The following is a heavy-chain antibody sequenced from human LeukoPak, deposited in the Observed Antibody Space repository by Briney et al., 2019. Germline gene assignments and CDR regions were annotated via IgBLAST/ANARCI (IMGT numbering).Heavy chain of an antibody. Sequence: SETLSLTCSVSGGSISGYYWSWIRQFPGKGLEWIGYIKYRGSTNYNPSLKSRVTISVDTSKNQLSLKLSSVTAADTAVYYCARPLGPSNDYWGQGTLVTVSS. CDR3: ARPLGPSNDY. D-gene: IGHD4-11*01. V-gene: IGHV4-59*08. CDR1: GGSISGYY. J-gene: IGHJ4*02. CDR2: IKYRGST.